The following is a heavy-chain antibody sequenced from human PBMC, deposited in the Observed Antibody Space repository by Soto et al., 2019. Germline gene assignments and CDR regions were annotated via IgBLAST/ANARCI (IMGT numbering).Heavy chain of an antibody. D-gene: IGHD3-22*01. CDR1: GDTFSTYS. Sequence: QVQLVQSGAEVKKPGSSVKVSCKVSGDTFSTYSISWVRQAPGQGLEWLGGIIPILGTPSYAQRFQDRVTITADKSTSTAYMELSSLRSEDTAAYYCARERSRYDRSGYYRPDYWGQGTLVTVSS. J-gene: IGHJ4*02. CDR2: IIPILGTP. CDR3: ARERSRYDRSGYYRPDY. V-gene: IGHV1-69*06.